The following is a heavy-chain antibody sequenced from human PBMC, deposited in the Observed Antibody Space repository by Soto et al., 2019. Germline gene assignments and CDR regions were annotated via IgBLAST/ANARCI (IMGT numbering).Heavy chain of an antibody. V-gene: IGHV3-23*01. CDR1: GFNFSNFA. D-gene: IGHD4-17*01. CDR2: ISDDGGDT. CDR3: AKRADDYGDHYWYFDL. J-gene: IGHJ2*01. Sequence: EVQLLESGGGLVQPGGSLRLSCVASGFNFSNFAVSWVRQAPGKGMEWVSGISDDGGDTNFAESVKGRFTISRDNSKKTLYLQMDSLRAEDTALYYCAKRADDYGDHYWYFDLWGRGTPVTVSS.